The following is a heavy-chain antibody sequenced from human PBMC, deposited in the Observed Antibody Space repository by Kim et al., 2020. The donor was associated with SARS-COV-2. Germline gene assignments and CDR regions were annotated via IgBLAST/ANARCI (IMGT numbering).Heavy chain of an antibody. CDR3: VKDRISGAPQVDAVDY. CDR1: GFTYSIYA. D-gene: IGHD3-3*02. CDR2: LTGNSAHT. J-gene: IGHJ4*02. V-gene: IGHV3-23*01. Sequence: GALRLSCAASGFTYSIYAMAWVRQTPGKGLEWVSSLTGNSAHTYYADSVKGRFTISRDNSKSTLYLQMNSLGVEDTAIYYCVKDRISGAPQVDAVDYWGQGTLVTVSS.